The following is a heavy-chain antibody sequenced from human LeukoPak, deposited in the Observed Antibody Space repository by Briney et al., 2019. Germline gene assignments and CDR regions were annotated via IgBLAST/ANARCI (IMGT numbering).Heavy chain of an antibody. CDR2: IYISGTT. Sequence: GGSVRLSCAASGFSVSSNYMTWVRQAPGKGLEWVSVIYISGTTSYADSVRGRFTISRDSSKNTVYLQMNSLRVEDTAVYYWEGGGGDYWVQGTLITVSS. CDR3: EGGGGDY. CDR1: GFSVSSNY. J-gene: IGHJ4*02. D-gene: IGHD3-16*01. V-gene: IGHV3-53*01.